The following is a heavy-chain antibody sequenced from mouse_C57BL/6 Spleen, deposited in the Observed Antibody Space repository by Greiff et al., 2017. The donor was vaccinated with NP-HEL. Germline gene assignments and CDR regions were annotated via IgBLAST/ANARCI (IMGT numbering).Heavy chain of an antibody. CDR3: VRQGGYYVWFAY. Sequence: EVKLEESGGGLVQPKGSLKLSCAASGFSFNTYAMNWVRQAPGKGLEWVARIRSKSNNYATYYADSVKDRFTISRDDSESMLYLQMNNLKTEDTAMYYCVRQGGYYVWFAYWGQGTLVTVSA. V-gene: IGHV10-1*01. CDR2: IRSKSNNYAT. D-gene: IGHD2-3*01. CDR1: GFSFNTYA. J-gene: IGHJ3*01.